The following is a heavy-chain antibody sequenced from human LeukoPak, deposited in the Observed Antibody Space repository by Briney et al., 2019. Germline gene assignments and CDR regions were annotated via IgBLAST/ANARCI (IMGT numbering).Heavy chain of an antibody. CDR3: ARDRGYGDYGGGYFDY. Sequence: GGSLRPSCAASGFTFSSYAMHWVRQAPGKGLEWVAVISYDGSNKYYADSVKGRFTISRDNSKNTLCLQMNSLRAGDTAVYYCARDRGYGDYGGGYFDYWGQGTLVTVSS. J-gene: IGHJ4*02. CDR2: ISYDGSNK. CDR1: GFTFSSYA. V-gene: IGHV3-30-3*01. D-gene: IGHD4-17*01.